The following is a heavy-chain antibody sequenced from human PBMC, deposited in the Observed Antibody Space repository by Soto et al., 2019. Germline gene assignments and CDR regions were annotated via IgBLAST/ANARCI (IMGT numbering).Heavy chain of an antibody. J-gene: IGHJ6*02. CDR1: GDTFSIYA. CDR3: ARKDLRGDYDSSGYSLGDYYYGMDV. D-gene: IGHD3-22*01. CDR2: IIPIFGTA. V-gene: IGHV1-69*13. Sequence: ASVKVSCKDSGDTFSIYAISWVRQAPGQGLEWMGGIIPIFGTANYAQKFQGRVTITADESTSTAYMELSSLRSEDTAVYYCARKDLRGDYDSSGYSLGDYYYGMDVWGQGTTVTVSS.